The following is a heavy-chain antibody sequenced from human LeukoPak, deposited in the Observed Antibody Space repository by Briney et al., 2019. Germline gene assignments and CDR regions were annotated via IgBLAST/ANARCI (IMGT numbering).Heavy chain of an antibody. D-gene: IGHD6-13*01. Sequence: SETLSLTCTVSGDSISFYFWTWIRQLPGEGLQWIGDISYSGSTNYNPSLKSRAMISLDTSKNHFSLELSSVTAADTAVYYCARGDLIAAAGMSWFDPWGRGTLVTVSS. CDR3: ARGDLIAAAGMSWFDP. J-gene: IGHJ5*02. CDR1: GDSISFYF. V-gene: IGHV4-59*01. CDR2: ISYSGST.